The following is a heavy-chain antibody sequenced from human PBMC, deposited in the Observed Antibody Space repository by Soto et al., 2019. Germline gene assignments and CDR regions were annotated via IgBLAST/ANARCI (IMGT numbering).Heavy chain of an antibody. Sequence: GGSLRLSCAASGFTFSSYGMHWVRQAPGKGLEWVAVISYDGSNKYYADSEKGRFTISRDNSKNTLYLQMNSLRAEDTAVYYCAKDRLSYLVAAAGTVYYYYGMDVWGQGTTVTVSS. CDR3: AKDRLSYLVAAAGTVYYYYGMDV. V-gene: IGHV3-30*18. CDR2: ISYDGSNK. D-gene: IGHD6-13*01. J-gene: IGHJ6*02. CDR1: GFTFSSYG.